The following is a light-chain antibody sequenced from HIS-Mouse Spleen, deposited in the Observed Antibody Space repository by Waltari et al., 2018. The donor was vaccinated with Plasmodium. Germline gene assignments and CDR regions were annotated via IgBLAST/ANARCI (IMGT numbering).Light chain of an antibody. V-gene: IGLV3-10*01. J-gene: IGLJ3*02. CDR3: YSTDSSGNHRV. CDR1: ALPKKY. Sequence: SYELTQPPSVSVSPGQTARITSPADALPKKYAYWYQQKSGQAPVLVIYEDSKRPPGIPERFSGSSSGTMATLTISGAQVEDEADYYCYSTDSSGNHRVFGGGTKLTVL. CDR2: EDS.